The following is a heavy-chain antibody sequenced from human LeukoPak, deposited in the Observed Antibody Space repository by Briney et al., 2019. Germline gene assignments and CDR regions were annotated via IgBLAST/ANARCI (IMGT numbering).Heavy chain of an antibody. J-gene: IGHJ3*02. D-gene: IGHD5-12*01. V-gene: IGHV1-2*02. CDR2: INPNSGGT. CDR3: ARAHAWGGSSDAFDI. CDR1: GYTFTSYY. Sequence: PVASVKVSCKASGYTFTSYYMHWVRQAPGQGLEWMGWINPNSGGTNYAQKFQGRVTMTRDTSISTAYMELSRLRSDDTAVYYCARAHAWGGSSDAFDIWGQGTMVTVSS.